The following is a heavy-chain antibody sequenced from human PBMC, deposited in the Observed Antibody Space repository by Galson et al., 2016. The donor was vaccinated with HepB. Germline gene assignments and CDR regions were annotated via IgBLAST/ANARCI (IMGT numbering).Heavy chain of an antibody. CDR3: ARDKSKITMTD. Sequence: SVKVSCKASGYNFNNYGIHWVRQAPGQGLEWMGWISIYNGNKNYAQKVQGRVTMTTDTSTSPAYLELRSLRYDDTAVYYCARDKSKITMTDWGQGTLVTVSS. D-gene: IGHD3-22*01. CDR2: ISIYNGNK. CDR1: GYNFNNYG. J-gene: IGHJ4*02. V-gene: IGHV1-18*01.